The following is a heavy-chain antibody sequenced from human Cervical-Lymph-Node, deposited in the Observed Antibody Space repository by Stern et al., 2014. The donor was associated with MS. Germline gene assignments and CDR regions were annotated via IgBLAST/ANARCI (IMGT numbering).Heavy chain of an antibody. Sequence: QVTLRESGPALVKPTQTLTLTCTFSGFSLSTSGMCVSWIRQPPGKALEWLALIYWDDDKYYSTSLKTRLTISKDTSKNQVVLTMTNMDPVDTATYYCARTIVDTAMGTYYYYYGMDVWGQGTTVTVSS. V-gene: IGHV2-70*01. J-gene: IGHJ6*02. CDR2: IYWDDDK. CDR3: ARTIVDTAMGTYYYYYGMDV. D-gene: IGHD5-18*01. CDR1: GFSLSTSGMC.